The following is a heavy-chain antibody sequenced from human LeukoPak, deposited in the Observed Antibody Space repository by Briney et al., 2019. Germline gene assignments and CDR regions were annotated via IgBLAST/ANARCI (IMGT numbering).Heavy chain of an antibody. CDR1: GFTFSSYS. D-gene: IGHD2-2*01. V-gene: IGHV3-23*01. CDR3: AKDLLVHISSCYGVFDY. Sequence: GGSLTLSCAGSGFTFSSYSMNWVRQAPGKGLGWVSCISASGTSTYYADSVKGRFTISRDNSKNTLYLQMNGLRAEDTAVYYCAKDLLVHISSCYGVFDYWGQGALVTVS. CDR2: ISASGTST. J-gene: IGHJ4*02.